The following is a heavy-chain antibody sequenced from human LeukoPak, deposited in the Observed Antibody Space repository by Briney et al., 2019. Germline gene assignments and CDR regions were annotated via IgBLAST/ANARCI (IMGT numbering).Heavy chain of an antibody. CDR1: GVPITSSSHY. CDR3: AMAHHEQWLAHPFDY. V-gene: IGHV4-39*02. D-gene: IGHD6-19*01. Sequence: SETLSLTCSVSGVPITSSSHYWGWIRQPPGKGLEWIGSIYSRGTTSYNSSLKSRVIISADSSTNHFSLKLTSVTAADTAVYYCAMAHHEQWLAHPFDYWGQGILVTVSS. J-gene: IGHJ4*02. CDR2: IYSRGTT.